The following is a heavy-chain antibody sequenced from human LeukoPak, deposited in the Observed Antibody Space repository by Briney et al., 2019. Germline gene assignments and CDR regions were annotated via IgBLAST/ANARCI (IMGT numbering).Heavy chain of an antibody. Sequence: SQTLSLTCAISGDSVSSNSVTWNWIRQSPSRGLEWLGRTYFRSTWYNDYAVSVRGRITVNPDTSKNQFSLHLNSVTPEDTAVYYCARRLTQYDCFDPWGQGILVTVSS. J-gene: IGHJ5*02. V-gene: IGHV6-1*01. D-gene: IGHD2-2*01. CDR1: GDSVSSNSVT. CDR2: TYFRSTWYN. CDR3: ARRLTQYDCFDP.